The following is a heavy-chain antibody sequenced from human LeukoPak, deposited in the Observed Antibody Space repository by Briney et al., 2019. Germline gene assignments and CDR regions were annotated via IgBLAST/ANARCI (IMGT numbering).Heavy chain of an antibody. D-gene: IGHD1-26*01. V-gene: IGHV4-39*07. Sequence: PSETLSLTCTVSGGSIRSSYYYWGWIRQPPGKGLEWIGEIYHSGDTNYNPSLKSRVTISVDKSNNQFSLKLSSVTAADTAMYYCARLLVGPTSRGLDYWGQGTLVTVSS. CDR3: ARLLVGPTSRGLDY. J-gene: IGHJ4*02. CDR1: GGSIRSSYYY. CDR2: IYHSGDT.